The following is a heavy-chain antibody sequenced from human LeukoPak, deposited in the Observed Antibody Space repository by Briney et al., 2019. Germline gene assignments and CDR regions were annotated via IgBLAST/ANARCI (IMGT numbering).Heavy chain of an antibody. CDR1: GYTFTSYY. J-gene: IGHJ4*02. V-gene: IGHV1-46*01. CDR3: ARERLYYYDSSGYHAPAV. D-gene: IGHD3-22*01. CDR2: INPSGGST. Sequence: ASVTVSCKASGYTFTSYYMHWVRQAPGQGLEWMGIINPSGGSTSYAQKFQGRVTMTRDTSTSTVYMELSSLRSEDTAVYYCARERLYYYDSSGYHAPAVWGQGTLVTVSS.